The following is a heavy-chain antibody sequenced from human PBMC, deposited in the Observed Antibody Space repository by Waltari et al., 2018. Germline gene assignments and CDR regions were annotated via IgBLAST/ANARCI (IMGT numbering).Heavy chain of an antibody. CDR3: ARDRGRGLYLDS. D-gene: IGHD2-15*01. J-gene: IGHJ4*02. CDR2: VHRSGKI. Sequence: QVHLQESGPGLVKPSGTLSLTCAVSGDSLSSNHWWSWVRQPPGKGLEWVGQVHRSGKINNNPSLESRVTMSMDTSNNQFSLGGTSATAADTAVYYCARDRGRGLYLDSWGQGTLVTGSP. CDR1: GDSLSSNHW. V-gene: IGHV4-4*02.